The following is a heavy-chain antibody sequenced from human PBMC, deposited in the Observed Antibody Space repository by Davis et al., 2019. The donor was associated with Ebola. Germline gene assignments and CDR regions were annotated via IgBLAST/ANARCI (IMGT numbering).Heavy chain of an antibody. CDR1: GFTFSSYW. D-gene: IGHD4-17*01. Sequence: GESLKISCTASGFTFSSYWMSWVRQAPGKGLEWVANIKQDGSEKYYVDSVKGRSTISRDNAKNSLYLQMNSLRAEDTAVYYCARDFRYGEEGDYWGQGTLVTVSS. CDR3: ARDFRYGEEGDY. J-gene: IGHJ4*02. CDR2: IKQDGSEK. V-gene: IGHV3-7*01.